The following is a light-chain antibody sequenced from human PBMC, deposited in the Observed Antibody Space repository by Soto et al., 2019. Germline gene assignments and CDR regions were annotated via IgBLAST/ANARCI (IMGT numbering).Light chain of an antibody. CDR1: SSDIGNYNY. V-gene: IGLV2-14*01. CDR2: EVS. J-gene: IGLJ1*01. CDR3: SSYTSTSSYV. Sequence: QSVLTQPASVSGSPGQSITISCTGISSDIGNYNYVSWYQQHPGKAPKLMISEVSNRPSGVSNRFSGSKSGNTASLPISGLQAEDEAAYYCSSYTSTSSYVFGGGTKVTVL.